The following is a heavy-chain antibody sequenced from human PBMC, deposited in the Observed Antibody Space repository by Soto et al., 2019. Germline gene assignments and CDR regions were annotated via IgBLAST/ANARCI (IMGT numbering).Heavy chain of an antibody. CDR3: ARGSAYCSSTSCPFFDP. CDR2: IIPIFGTA. CDR1: GGTFSSYA. Sequence: QVQLVQSGAEVKKPGSSVKVSCKASGGTFSSYAISWVRQAPGQGLEWMGGIIPIFGTANYAQKFQGRVTITADDTTSTAYMELSSLRSEDTAVYYCARGSAYCSSTSCPFFDPWGQGTLVTVSS. V-gene: IGHV1-69*01. D-gene: IGHD2-2*01. J-gene: IGHJ5*02.